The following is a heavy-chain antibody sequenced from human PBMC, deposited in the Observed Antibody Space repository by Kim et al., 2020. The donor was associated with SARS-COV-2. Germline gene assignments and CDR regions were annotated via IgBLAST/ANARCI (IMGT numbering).Heavy chain of an antibody. J-gene: IGHJ6*02. CDR3: ARDQVSVLLWFGEYRPYYYGMDV. CDR1: GFTVSSNY. V-gene: IGHV3-66*01. D-gene: IGHD3-10*01. Sequence: GGSLRLSCAASGFTVSSNYMSWVRQAPGKGLEWVSVIYSGGSTYYADSVKGRFTISRDNSKNTLYLQMNSLRAEDTAVYYCARDQVSVLLWFGEYRPYYYGMDVWGQGTTVTVSS. CDR2: IYSGGST.